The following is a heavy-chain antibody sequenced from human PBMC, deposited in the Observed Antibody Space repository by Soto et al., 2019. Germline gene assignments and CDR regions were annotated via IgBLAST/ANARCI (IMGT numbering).Heavy chain of an antibody. Sequence: PGGSLRLSCAASGFTFSSYAMSWVRQAPGKGLEWVSGISASGGRTYYADSVKGRFTISGDNSKNTMYLQMNSLRVEDTAVYKCAKDWDLLRAFDLWGQGTMVTVSS. CDR3: AKDWDLLRAFDL. CDR2: ISASGGRT. CDR1: GFTFSSYA. D-gene: IGHD1-26*01. J-gene: IGHJ3*01. V-gene: IGHV3-23*01.